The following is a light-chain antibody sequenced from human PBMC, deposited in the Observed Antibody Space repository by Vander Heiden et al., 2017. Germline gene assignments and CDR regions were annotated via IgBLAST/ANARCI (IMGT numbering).Light chain of an antibody. CDR1: SSDIGSYDY. Sequence: STRPQPLPALGSPGRPFTTPSTGTSSDIGSYDYVAWYQQHPGEAPRLMIVEVSKRPSGVPDRFAGSKSGNTASLTVSGLQVEDEADYYCSSYAGSYIYVFGTGTRVTVL. CDR2: EVS. V-gene: IGLV2-8*01. CDR3: SSYAGSYIYV. J-gene: IGLJ1*01.